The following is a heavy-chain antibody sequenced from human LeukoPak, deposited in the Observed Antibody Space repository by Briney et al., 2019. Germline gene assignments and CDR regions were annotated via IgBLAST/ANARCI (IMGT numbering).Heavy chain of an antibody. CDR1: GFMFSNFA. CDR2: IYYSGGNT. Sequence: GGSLRLSCAASGFMFSNFAMSWVRQAPGKGLEWVSTIYYSGGNTYSADSVKGRFTISRDNAKNTLYLQMNSLRAEDTAVYYCAKDQGQAVVPRRFDNWGQGTLVTVSS. J-gene: IGHJ4*02. V-gene: IGHV3-23*01. D-gene: IGHD2-2*01. CDR3: AKDQGQAVVPRRFDN.